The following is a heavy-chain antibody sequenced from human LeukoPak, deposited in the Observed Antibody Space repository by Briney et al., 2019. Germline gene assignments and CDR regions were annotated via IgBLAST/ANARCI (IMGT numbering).Heavy chain of an antibody. D-gene: IGHD5-12*01. J-gene: IGHJ5*02. CDR1: GGSISSYY. Sequence: SETLSLTCTVSGGSISSYYWSWLRQPPGKGLEWLGYIYYSGSTNYNPSLTRRVTISVDTSKNQFSLKLSSVTAADTAVYYCARLGSGYEYDWFDRWGQGTLVTVSS. CDR3: ARLGSGYEYDWFDR. CDR2: IYYSGST. V-gene: IGHV4-59*08.